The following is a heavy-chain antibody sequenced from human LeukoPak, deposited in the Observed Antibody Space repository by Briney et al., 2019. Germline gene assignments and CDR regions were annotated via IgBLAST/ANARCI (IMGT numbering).Heavy chain of an antibody. Sequence: SETLSLTCTVSGGSISSYYWSGIRQPPGKGLEWIGYIYYSGSTNYNPSLKSRVTISVDTSKNQFSLKLSSVTAADTAVYYCARASLLRYFDWGQGTLVTVSS. D-gene: IGHD3-9*01. CDR2: IYYSGST. J-gene: IGHJ4*02. CDR3: ARASLLRYFD. CDR1: GGSISSYY. V-gene: IGHV4-59*01.